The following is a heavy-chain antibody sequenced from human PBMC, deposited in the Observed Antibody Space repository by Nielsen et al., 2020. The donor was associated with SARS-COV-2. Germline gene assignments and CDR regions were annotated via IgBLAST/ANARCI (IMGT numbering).Heavy chain of an antibody. D-gene: IGHD3-9*01. CDR3: AKGTGYYNFNYFFDY. Sequence: GESLKISCAASGFTFSSYGMHWVRQAPGKGLEWVAVIWYDGGNKYYADSVKGRFTISRDNSKNTLLLQMNSLRAEDTAVYYCAKGTGYYNFNYFFDYWGQGTLVTVSS. V-gene: IGHV3-33*03. CDR2: IWYDGGNK. J-gene: IGHJ4*02. CDR1: GFTFSSYG.